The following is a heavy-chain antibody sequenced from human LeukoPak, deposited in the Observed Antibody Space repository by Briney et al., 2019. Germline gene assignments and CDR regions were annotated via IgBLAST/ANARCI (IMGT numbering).Heavy chain of an antibody. CDR2: IRYDGSNK. J-gene: IGHJ4*02. CDR1: GFTFSSYG. V-gene: IGHV3-30*02. D-gene: IGHD3-16*01. CDR3: AKPYYDYVWGSRRPFDY. Sequence: LPGGSLRLSCAASGFTFSSYGMHWVRQAPGKGLEWVAFIRYDGSNKYYADSVKGRFTISRDNSKNTLYLQMNSLRAEDTAVYYCAKPYYDYVWGSRRPFDYWGQGTLVTVSS.